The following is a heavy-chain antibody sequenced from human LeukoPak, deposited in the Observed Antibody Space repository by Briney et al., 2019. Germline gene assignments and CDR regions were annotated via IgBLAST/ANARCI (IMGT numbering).Heavy chain of an antibody. D-gene: IGHD5-12*01. J-gene: IGHJ6*04. CDR3: ARAVATINHYYYGMDV. Sequence: SETLSLTCAVYGGSFSGYYWSWIRQPLGKGLEWIGEINHSGSTNYNPSLKSRVTISVDTSKNQFSLKLSSVTAPDTAVYYCARAVATINHYYYGMDVWGKGTTVTVSS. CDR1: GGSFSGYY. V-gene: IGHV4-34*01. CDR2: INHSGST.